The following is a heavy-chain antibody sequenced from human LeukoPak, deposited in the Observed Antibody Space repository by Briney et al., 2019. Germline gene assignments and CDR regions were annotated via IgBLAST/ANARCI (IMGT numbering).Heavy chain of an antibody. D-gene: IGHD3-22*01. CDR1: GYTFTSYD. CDR2: MNPNSGNT. CDR3: ARDQSLVVQNQNYYDSSGYDY. Sequence: ASVKVSCKASGYTFTSYDINWVRQATGQGLEWMGWMNPNSGNTGYAQKFQGRVTITRNTPISTAYMELSSLRSEDTAVYYCARDQSLVVQNQNYYDSSGYDYWGQGTLVTVSS. J-gene: IGHJ4*02. V-gene: IGHV1-8*03.